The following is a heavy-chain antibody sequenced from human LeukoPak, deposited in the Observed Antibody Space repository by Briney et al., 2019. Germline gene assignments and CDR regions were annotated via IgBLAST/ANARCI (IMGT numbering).Heavy chain of an antibody. Sequence: SETLSLTCTVSGGSISSYFWSWVRQPAGKGLEWIGRIYTSGSTNYNPSLKSRVTMSVDTSDNQFSLKLSSVTAADTAVYYCARHRAYSSSSPFDYWGQGTLVTVSS. V-gene: IGHV4-4*07. CDR3: ARHRAYSSSSPFDY. CDR2: IYTSGST. CDR1: GGSISSYF. D-gene: IGHD6-6*01. J-gene: IGHJ4*02.